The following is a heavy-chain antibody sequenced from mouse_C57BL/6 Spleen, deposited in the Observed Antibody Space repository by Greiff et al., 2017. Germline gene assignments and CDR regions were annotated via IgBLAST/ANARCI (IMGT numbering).Heavy chain of an antibody. CDR2: INPNNGGT. CDR1: GYTFTDYC. Sequence: VQLQQSGPELVKPGASVKISCKASGYTFTDYCMNWVKQSHGKSLEWIGDINPNNGGTSYNQKFKGKATLTVDKSSSTAYMELRSLTSEDSAVYYCARFYGYDYAMDYWGQGTSVTVSS. CDR3: ARFYGYDYAMDY. J-gene: IGHJ4*01. D-gene: IGHD2-2*01. V-gene: IGHV1-26*01.